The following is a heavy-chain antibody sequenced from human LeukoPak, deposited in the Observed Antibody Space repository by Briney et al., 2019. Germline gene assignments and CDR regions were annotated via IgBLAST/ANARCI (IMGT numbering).Heavy chain of an antibody. V-gene: IGHV3-74*01. J-gene: IGHJ3*02. CDR3: ARGYWLEDGFDI. Sequence: GGSLRLSCAASGFSFSSYWMHWVRQAPGKGLVWVSRINSDGSNTNYADSVKGRFTISRDNAKNTLYLQMNSLRAEDTAVYYCARGYWLEDGFDIWGQGTMVTVSS. D-gene: IGHD3-22*01. CDR1: GFSFSSYW. CDR2: INSDGSNT.